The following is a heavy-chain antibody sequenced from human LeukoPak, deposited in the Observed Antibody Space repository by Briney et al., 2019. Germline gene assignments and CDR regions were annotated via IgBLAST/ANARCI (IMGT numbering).Heavy chain of an antibody. J-gene: IGHJ4*02. V-gene: IGHV3-7*01. CDR2: MNEDGSEK. CDR1: GFGFSNYW. CDR3: ARDRGYSNFDY. D-gene: IGHD4-11*01. Sequence: PGGSLRLSCAASGFGFSNYWMSWVRQAPGKGLEWVANMNEDGSEKNYVDSVKGRFTISRDNAQDSLYLQMNSLRAEGTAVYYCARDRGYSNFDYWGQGTLLTVSS.